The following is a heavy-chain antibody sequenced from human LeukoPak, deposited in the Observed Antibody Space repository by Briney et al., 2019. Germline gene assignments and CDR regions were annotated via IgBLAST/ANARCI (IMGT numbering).Heavy chain of an antibody. D-gene: IGHD1-26*01. V-gene: IGHV3-53*01. CDR2: IYSGGNT. CDR3: AKTIVGVTNWFDP. CDR1: GFTVSSNY. J-gene: IGHJ5*02. Sequence: QTGGSLRLSCAASGFTVSSNYISWVRQAPGKGLEWVSVIYSGGNTYYADAVKGRFGISSDNSKNTLYLQMNSLRAEDTAVYYCAKTIVGVTNWFDPWGQGTLVTVSS.